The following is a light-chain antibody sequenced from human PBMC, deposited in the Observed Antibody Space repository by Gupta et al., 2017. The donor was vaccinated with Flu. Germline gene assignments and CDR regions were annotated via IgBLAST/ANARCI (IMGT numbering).Light chain of an antibody. CDR3: AAWDDSLNGWV. Sequence: QSVLAQPPSASGTPGQTVTISCSGSSSNIGDTTVNWYQQVPGTAPKLLIYTNNQRPSGVPDRFSGSKSGTSASLAISGLQSEDEADYYCAAWDDSLNGWVFGGGTKLTAL. V-gene: IGLV1-44*01. J-gene: IGLJ3*02. CDR1: SSNIGDTT. CDR2: TNN.